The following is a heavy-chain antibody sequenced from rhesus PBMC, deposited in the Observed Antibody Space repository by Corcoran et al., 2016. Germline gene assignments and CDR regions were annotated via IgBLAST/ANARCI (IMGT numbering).Heavy chain of an antibody. CDR2: INHRNGNT. CDR1: GYTFTSYS. V-gene: IGHV1-200*01. J-gene: IGHJ4*01. CDR3: ARGGSGWFDY. D-gene: IGHD6-31*01. Sequence: QVQLVHSGAEVKKPGPSVKLSCKASGYTFTSYSINWVRQAPGQGLEWMGWINHRNGNTGYEQKVQGRVNMTRDTSTITAYMELSSLRSEDTAVYYCARGGSGWFDYWGQGVLVTVSS.